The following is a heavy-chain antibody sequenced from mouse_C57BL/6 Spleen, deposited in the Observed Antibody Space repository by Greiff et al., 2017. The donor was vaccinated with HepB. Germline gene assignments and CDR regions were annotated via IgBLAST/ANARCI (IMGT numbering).Heavy chain of an antibody. CDR3: ASRYDYDDEAWFAY. Sequence: EVKLVESGGGLVKPGGSLKLSCAASGFTFSSYAMSWVRQTPEKRLEWVATISDGGSYTYYPDNVKGRFTISRDNAKNNLYLQMSHLKSEDTAMYYCASRYDYDDEAWFAYWGQGTLVTVSA. CDR1: GFTFSSYA. V-gene: IGHV5-4*03. J-gene: IGHJ3*01. CDR2: ISDGGSYT. D-gene: IGHD2-4*01.